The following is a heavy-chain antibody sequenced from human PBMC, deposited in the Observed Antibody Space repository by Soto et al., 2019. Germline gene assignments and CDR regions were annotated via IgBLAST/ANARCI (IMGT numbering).Heavy chain of an antibody. CDR3: GHRLSKLSDFPY. J-gene: IGHJ4*02. CDR1: GFSLSTSGES. D-gene: IGHD6-19*01. Sequence: QITLKESGPTLVKPRQTLTLTCTFSGFSLSTSGESVGWIRQPPGKALEWLALIYWDDDKRYSPSLKSRLTIPKAPSKNQAVLKRTNWDLVDTPTYYCGHRLSKLSDFPYWGQGILVSLSS. V-gene: IGHV2-5*02. CDR2: IYWDDDK.